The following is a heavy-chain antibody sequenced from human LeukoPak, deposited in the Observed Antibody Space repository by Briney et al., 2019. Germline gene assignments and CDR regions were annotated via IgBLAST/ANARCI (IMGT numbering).Heavy chain of an antibody. V-gene: IGHV3-30-3*01. CDR3: VRSSAAAKYYCDY. D-gene: IGHD6-13*01. J-gene: IGHJ4*02. CDR1: GFIFSRHT. Sequence: AGGSLRLSCAASGFIFSRHTMHWVRQAPGKGLQWVALISYDGSNEYFADSVKGRFTISRDNSRSTLSLQVNSLRLEDTAVYYCVRSSAAAKYYCDYWGQGTLVTVSS. CDR2: ISYDGSNE.